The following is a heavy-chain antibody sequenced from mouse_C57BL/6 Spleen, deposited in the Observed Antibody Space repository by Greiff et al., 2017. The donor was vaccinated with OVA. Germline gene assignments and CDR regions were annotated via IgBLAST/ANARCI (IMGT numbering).Heavy chain of an antibody. Sequence: QVQLQQPGAELVKPGAPVKLSCKASGYTFTSYWMQWVKQRPGQGLEWIGEIDPSDSYTNYNQKFKGKATLTVDTSSSTAYMQLSSLTSEDSAVYYCARSYGYGFAYWGQGTLVTVSA. V-gene: IGHV1-50*01. J-gene: IGHJ3*01. D-gene: IGHD2-2*01. CDR3: ARSYGYGFAY. CDR2: IDPSDSYT. CDR1: GYTFTSYW.